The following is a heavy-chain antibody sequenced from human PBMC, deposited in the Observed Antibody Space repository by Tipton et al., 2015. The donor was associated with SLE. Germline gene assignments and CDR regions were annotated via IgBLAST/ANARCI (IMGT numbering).Heavy chain of an antibody. CDR2: ISYDGSNK. CDR1: GFTFSSYA. Sequence: SLRLSCAASGFTFSSYAMHWVRQAPGKGLEWVAVISYDGSNKYYADSVKGRFTISRDNSKNTLYLQMNSLRAEDTALYYCARGGAAAGAFRSWGQGTLVTVSS. J-gene: IGHJ5*02. V-gene: IGHV3-30-3*01. D-gene: IGHD6-13*01. CDR3: ARGGAAAGAFRS.